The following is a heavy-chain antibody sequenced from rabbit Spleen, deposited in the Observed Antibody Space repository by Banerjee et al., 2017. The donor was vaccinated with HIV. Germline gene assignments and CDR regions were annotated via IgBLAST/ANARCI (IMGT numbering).Heavy chain of an antibody. CDR2: IYAGSGDSN. CDR3: ARGSATMTMVITGYYLNL. J-gene: IGHJ4*01. CDR1: GFDLSSYYY. V-gene: IGHV1S40*01. D-gene: IGHD2-1*01. Sequence: QSLEESGGDLVKPGASLTLTCTASGFDLSSYYYVCWVRQAPGKGLEWIACIYAGSGDSNVYASWAKGRFTISKTSSTTVTLQMTSLTAADTATYFCARGSATMTMVITGYYLNLWGQGTLVTVS.